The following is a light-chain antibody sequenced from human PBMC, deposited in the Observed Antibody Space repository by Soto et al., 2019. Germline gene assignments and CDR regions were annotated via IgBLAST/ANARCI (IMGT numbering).Light chain of an antibody. V-gene: IGLV1-51*01. J-gene: IGLJ3*02. CDR1: SSNIGGNS. CDR3: GTWDSSLSAGRV. Sequence: QSVMTQPPSVSAAPGQKVTISCSGSSSNIGGNSVSWYQQLPGTAPKLLIYDNNKRPSGIPDRFSGSKSGTSATLGITGLQTGDEADYYCGTWDSSLSAGRVFGGGTKVTVL. CDR2: DNN.